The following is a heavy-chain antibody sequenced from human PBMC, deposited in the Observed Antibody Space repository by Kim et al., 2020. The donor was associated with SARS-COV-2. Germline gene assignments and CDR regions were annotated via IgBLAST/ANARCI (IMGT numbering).Heavy chain of an antibody. CDR1: GGSISSGGYS. J-gene: IGHJ5*02. CDR3: ARAGSSRGGNWFDP. D-gene: IGHD6-6*01. V-gene: IGHV4-30-2*01. Sequence: SQTLSLTCAVSGGSISSGGYSWSWIRQPPGKGLEWIGYIYHSGSTYYNPSLKSRVTISVDRSKNQFSLKLSSVTAADTAVYYCARAGSSRGGNWFDPWGQ. CDR2: IYHSGST.